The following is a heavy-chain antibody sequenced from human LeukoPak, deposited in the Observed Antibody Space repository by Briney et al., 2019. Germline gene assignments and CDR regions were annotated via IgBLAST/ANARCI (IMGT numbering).Heavy chain of an antibody. D-gene: IGHD3-10*01. Sequence: SVKVSCKASGYTFTSYGISWVRQAPGQGLEWMGGIIPIFGTANYAQKFQGRVTITTDESTSTAYMELSSLRSEDTAVYYCARHVYYYGSGSYYNDYYYMDVWGKGTTVTVSS. CDR1: GYTFTSYG. CDR3: ARHVYYYGSGSYYNDYYYMDV. CDR2: IIPIFGTA. J-gene: IGHJ6*03. V-gene: IGHV1-69*05.